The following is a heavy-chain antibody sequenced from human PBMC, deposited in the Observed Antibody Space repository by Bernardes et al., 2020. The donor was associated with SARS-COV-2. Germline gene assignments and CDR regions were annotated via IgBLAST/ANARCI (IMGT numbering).Heavy chain of an antibody. Sequence: SETLSLTCTVSGGSISTYYLSWIRRTPGKELEWIGYVYFNGNSRYNSSLKSRVSISLDRSKNQFSLNLKSVTAADTAVYYCARGLTTVTSSLYFDHWGQGSMVTVSS. CDR2: VYFNGNS. D-gene: IGHD4-4*01. CDR1: GGSISTYY. V-gene: IGHV4-59*01. J-gene: IGHJ4*02. CDR3: ARGLTTVTSSLYFDH.